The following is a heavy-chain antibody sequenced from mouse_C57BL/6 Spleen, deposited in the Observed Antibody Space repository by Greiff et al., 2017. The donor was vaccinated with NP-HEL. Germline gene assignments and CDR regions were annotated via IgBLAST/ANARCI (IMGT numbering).Heavy chain of an antibody. D-gene: IGHD1-1*01. J-gene: IGHJ4*01. Sequence: QLQQPGAELVKPGASVKLSCKASGYTFTSYWMHWVKQRPGQGLEWIGMIHPNSGSTNYNEKFKSKATLTVDKSSSTAYMQLSSLTSEDSAVYYCARKNYYGSSSYAMDYWGQGTSVTVSS. CDR1: GYTFTSYW. CDR2: IHPNSGST. CDR3: ARKNYYGSSSYAMDY. V-gene: IGHV1-64*01.